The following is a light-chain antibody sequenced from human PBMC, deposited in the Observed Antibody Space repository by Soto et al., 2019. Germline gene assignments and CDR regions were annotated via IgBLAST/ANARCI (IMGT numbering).Light chain of an antibody. Sequence: DIQLTQSPSFLSASVGDRVTITCRASQGISSYLAWYQQKPGKAPKLLIYAASTLQRGVPSRFSGSGSGTEFTLTISSLQPEDFATYYCQQLISYPLTFGGGTKVEIK. CDR2: AAS. J-gene: IGKJ4*01. V-gene: IGKV1-9*01. CDR3: QQLISYPLT. CDR1: QGISSY.